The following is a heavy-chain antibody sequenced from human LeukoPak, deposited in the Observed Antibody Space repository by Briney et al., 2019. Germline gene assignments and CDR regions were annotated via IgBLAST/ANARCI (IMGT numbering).Heavy chain of an antibody. J-gene: IGHJ4*02. CDR3: ARVSGSYYNPYYFDY. CDR1: GFTCSTYW. Sequence: WGSLRLSCSASGFTCSTYWMSWVRQAQGKELEWVAKIKQDGSEKYYVDSVKGRFTISRDNAKNSLYLQMNSLRAEDTAVYYCARVSGSYYNPYYFDYWGQGTLVTVSS. V-gene: IGHV3-7*03. CDR2: IKQDGSEK. D-gene: IGHD3-10*01.